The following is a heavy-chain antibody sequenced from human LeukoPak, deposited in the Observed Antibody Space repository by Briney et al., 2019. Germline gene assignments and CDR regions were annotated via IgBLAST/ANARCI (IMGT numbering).Heavy chain of an antibody. Sequence: SETLSLTCTVSGGSIGSYYWSWIRQSPGQGLEWIGYIWPSGSTNYNPSLSGRVAISLDKSRNHFTLMVTAVTAADTAFYYCARKGPEHLPTYFDHCGRGILVTVSS. CDR2: IWPSGST. J-gene: IGHJ4*02. CDR3: ARKGPEHLPTYFDH. CDR1: GGSIGSYY. D-gene: IGHD2-21*01. V-gene: IGHV4-4*08.